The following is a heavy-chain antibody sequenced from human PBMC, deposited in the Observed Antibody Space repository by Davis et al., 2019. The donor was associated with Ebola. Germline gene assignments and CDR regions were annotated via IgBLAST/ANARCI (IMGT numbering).Heavy chain of an antibody. CDR1: GGSISSSSYY. Sequence: MPSETLSLTCTVSGGSISSSSYYWGWIRQPPGKGLEWIGSIYYSGSTYYNPSLKSRVTISVDTSKNQFSLKLSSVTAADTAVYHCASPPYYDFWSGYWEDAFDIWGQGTMVTVSS. CDR2: IYYSGST. CDR3: ASPPYYDFWSGYWEDAFDI. J-gene: IGHJ3*02. D-gene: IGHD3-3*01. V-gene: IGHV4-39*01.